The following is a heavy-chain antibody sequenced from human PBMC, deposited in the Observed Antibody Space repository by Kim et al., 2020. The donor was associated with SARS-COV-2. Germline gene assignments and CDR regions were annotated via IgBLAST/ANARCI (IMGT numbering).Heavy chain of an antibody. Sequence: GGSLRLSCAASGFTLSGSPMHWVRQASGKGLEWVGRIRNKANSYATGYAASVKGRFSISRDDSRNTAYLQMNSLKTEDTAVYYCTRVNPCDDCYWDAFDIWAKGQWSPSLQ. CDR3: TRVNPCDDCYWDAFDI. V-gene: IGHV3-73*01. J-gene: IGHJ3*02. D-gene: IGHD2-21*02. CDR1: GFTLSGSP. CDR2: IRNKANSYAT.